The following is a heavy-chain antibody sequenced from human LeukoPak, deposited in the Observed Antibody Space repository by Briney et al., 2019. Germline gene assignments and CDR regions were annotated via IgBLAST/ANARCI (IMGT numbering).Heavy chain of an antibody. CDR2: INHSGST. CDR1: GGSFSGYY. D-gene: IGHD3-10*01. CDR3: ASSDYYGSGKRVDY. V-gene: IGHV4-34*01. Sequence: SETLSLTCAVYGGSFSGYYWSWIRQPPGKGLEWIGEINHSGSTNYNPSLESRVTISVDTSKNQFSLKLSSVTAADTAVYYCASSDYYGSGKRVDYWGQGTLVTVSS. J-gene: IGHJ4*02.